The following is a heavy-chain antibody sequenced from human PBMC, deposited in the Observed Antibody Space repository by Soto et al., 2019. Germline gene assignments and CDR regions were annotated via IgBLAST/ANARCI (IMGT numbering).Heavy chain of an antibody. D-gene: IGHD5-18*01. J-gene: IGHJ6*02. CDR1: GGTFSSYA. CDR2: IIPIFGTA. Sequence: VQLVQSGAEVKKPGSSVKVSCKASGGTFSSYAISWVRQAPGQGLEWMGGIIPIFGTANYAQKFQGRVTITADEATSTAYMELSSLRSEDTAVYYCARGGLQLWLAPTYYYGMDVWGQGTTVTVSS. V-gene: IGHV1-69*01. CDR3: ARGGLQLWLAPTYYYGMDV.